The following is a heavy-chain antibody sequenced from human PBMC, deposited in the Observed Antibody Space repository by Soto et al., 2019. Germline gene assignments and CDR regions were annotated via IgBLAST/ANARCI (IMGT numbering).Heavy chain of an antibody. CDR1: GLCFSSSW. CDR3: ARDRGYSCFDY. Sequence: GSLRLSCAASGLCFSSSWMFWVRQAPGKGLEWVAGIKEDGSEKYYVDFVKGRFTISRDNVENSLYLQMNSLRGEDTAVYFCARDRGYSCFDYWGLGTLVTVPS. D-gene: IGHD5-18*01. CDR2: IKEDGSEK. V-gene: IGHV3-7*01. J-gene: IGHJ4*02.